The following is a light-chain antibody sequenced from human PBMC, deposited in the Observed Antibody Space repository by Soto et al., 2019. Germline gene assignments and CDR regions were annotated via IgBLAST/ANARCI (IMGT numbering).Light chain of an antibody. V-gene: IGKV3-11*01. CDR3: QQRSNWPRT. CDR2: DAS. CDR1: QSVSSY. Sequence: EIVLTQSPATLSLSPGERATLSCRASQSVSSYLAWYQQKPGQAPRLLIYDASNRATGIPARFSGSGSGTDSTLTISSLEPEDFAAYYCQQRSNWPRTFGQGTKVDIK. J-gene: IGKJ2*01.